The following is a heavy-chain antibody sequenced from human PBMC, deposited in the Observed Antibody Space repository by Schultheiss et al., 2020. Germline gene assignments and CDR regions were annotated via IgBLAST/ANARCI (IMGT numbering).Heavy chain of an antibody. D-gene: IGHD4-17*01. CDR1: GFTFSSYA. V-gene: IGHV3-23*01. Sequence: GGSLRLSCAASGFTFSSYAMHWVRQAPGKGLEWVSAISGSGGSTYYADSVKGRFTISRDNSKNTLYLQMDSLRAEDTAVYYCARTHGDPYVGYFDYWGQGTLVTVS. CDR2: ISGSGGST. J-gene: IGHJ4*02. CDR3: ARTHGDPYVGYFDY.